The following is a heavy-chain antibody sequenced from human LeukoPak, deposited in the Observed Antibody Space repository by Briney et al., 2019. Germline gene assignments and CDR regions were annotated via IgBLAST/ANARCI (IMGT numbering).Heavy chain of an antibody. CDR2: IKKDGSEI. CDR3: AKDQWRLDIVVADAFDI. D-gene: IGHD2-2*03. V-gene: IGHV3-7*03. Sequence: PGGSLRLSCAVSGFTFSTYWMSCVRQAPGEGLEWVANIKKDGSEIYYVDSVKGRFTISRDNAKNSLYLQMNSLRAEDTAVYYCAKDQWRLDIVVADAFDIWGQGTMVTVSS. J-gene: IGHJ3*02. CDR1: GFTFSTYW.